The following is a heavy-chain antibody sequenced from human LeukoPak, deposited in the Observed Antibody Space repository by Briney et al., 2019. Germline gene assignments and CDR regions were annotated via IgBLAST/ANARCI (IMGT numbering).Heavy chain of an antibody. D-gene: IGHD3-22*01. V-gene: IGHV4-59*08. CDR1: GGSISSYY. J-gene: IGHJ4*02. CDR2: IYYSGST. CDR3: ARHSTYYYDSSYYFDY. Sequence: KSSETLSLTCTVSGGSISSYYWSWIRQPPGEGLEWIGYIYYSGSTNYNPSLKSRVTISVDTSKNQFSLKLSSVTAADTAVYYCARHSTYYYDSSYYFDYWGQGTLVTVSS.